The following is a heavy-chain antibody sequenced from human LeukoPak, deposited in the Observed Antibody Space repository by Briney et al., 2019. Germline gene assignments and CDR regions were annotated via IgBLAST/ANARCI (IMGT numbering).Heavy chain of an antibody. CDR3: ARDPPGYYYDSSGYGVDDY. V-gene: IGHV1-18*01. CDR1: GGTFSSYA. CDR2: ISAYNGNT. D-gene: IGHD3-22*01. Sequence: ASVKVSCKASGGTFSSYAISWVRQAPGQGLEWMGWISAYNGNTNYAQKFQGRVTMTRDTSISTAYMELSRLRSDDTAVYYCARDPPGYYYDSSGYGVDDYWGQGTLVTVSS. J-gene: IGHJ4*02.